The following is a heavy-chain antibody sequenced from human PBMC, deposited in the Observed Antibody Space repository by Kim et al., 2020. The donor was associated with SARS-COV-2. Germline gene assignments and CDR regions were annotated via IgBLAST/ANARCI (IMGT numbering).Heavy chain of an antibody. J-gene: IGHJ5*02. CDR1: GFTVSSNY. Sequence: GGSLRLSCAASGFTVSSNYMSWVRQAPGKGLEWVSVIYSGGSTYYADSVKGRFTISRDNSKNTLYLQMNSLRAEDTAVYYCARVPYDYGSGGYGFDPWGQGTLVTVSS. D-gene: IGHD3-10*01. CDR2: IYSGGST. CDR3: ARVPYDYGSGGYGFDP. V-gene: IGHV3-53*01.